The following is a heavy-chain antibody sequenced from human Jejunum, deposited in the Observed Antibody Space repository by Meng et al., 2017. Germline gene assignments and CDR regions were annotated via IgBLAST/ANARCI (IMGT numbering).Heavy chain of an antibody. CDR2: ISYSSTHI. D-gene: IGHD2-15*01. Sequence: GESLKISCAASGFTFSNYSMSWVRQVPGKGLEWVSFISYSSTHISYADSLKGRFTIFRDNAKNSLSLQMNSLRAEDTAVYYCARGFIGYCSGGSCYLDYWGQGTLVTVSS. CDR1: GFTFSNYS. CDR3: ARGFIGYCSGGSCYLDY. J-gene: IGHJ4*02. V-gene: IGHV3-21*01.